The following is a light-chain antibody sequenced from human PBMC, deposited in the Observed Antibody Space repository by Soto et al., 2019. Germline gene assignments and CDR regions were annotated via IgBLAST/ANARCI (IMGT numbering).Light chain of an antibody. CDR1: SSDVGGYNY. V-gene: IGLV2-14*03. Sequence: QSALTQPASVSGSPGQSITISCTGTSSDVGGYNYVSWYQQHPGKAPKLLICDVTNRPSGVSNRFSGSKSGNTASLTISGLQTEDEADYYCSSFASSIPLVFGGGTKPTVL. CDR3: SSFASSIPLV. CDR2: DVT. J-gene: IGLJ2*01.